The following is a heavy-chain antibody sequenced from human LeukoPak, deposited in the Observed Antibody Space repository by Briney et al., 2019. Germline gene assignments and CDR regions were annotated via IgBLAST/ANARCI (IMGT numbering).Heavy chain of an antibody. V-gene: IGHV3-23*01. CDR3: ARDRGVDWNTFNDACDI. Sequence: GGSLRLSCAASGFTFTSYAMSWVRQAPGKGLEWVSAISGSGGSTYYADSVKGRFTISRDNSKNTLYLQMSSLRAEDTAVYYCARDRGVDWNTFNDACDIWGRGTMVSVSS. J-gene: IGHJ3*02. CDR2: ISGSGGST. D-gene: IGHD1/OR15-1a*01. CDR1: GFTFTSYA.